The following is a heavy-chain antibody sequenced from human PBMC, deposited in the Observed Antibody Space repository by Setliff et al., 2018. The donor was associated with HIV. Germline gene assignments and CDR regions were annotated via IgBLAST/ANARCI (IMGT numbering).Heavy chain of an antibody. V-gene: IGHV4-59*01. Sequence: SETLSLTCTVSGGSISSDYWSWIRQPPGKGLEWIGYIYYSGSTNYNPSLKSRVTISVATSRNQFSLKLNSVTTADTAVYYCARSRTSSGYYGVTGYGMDVWGQGTTVTVSS. CDR1: GGSISSDY. CDR3: ARSRTSSGYYGVTGYGMDV. J-gene: IGHJ6*02. CDR2: IYYSGST. D-gene: IGHD3-22*01.